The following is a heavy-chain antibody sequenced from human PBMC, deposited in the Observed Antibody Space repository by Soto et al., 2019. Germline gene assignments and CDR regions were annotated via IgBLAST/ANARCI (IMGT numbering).Heavy chain of an antibody. V-gene: IGHV1-69*13. Sequence: VASVKVSCKASGVTFSSYAISWLRQAPGQGLEWMGGIIPSFDKANYGQKFQGRVTITADESTSTAYMELSSLKSEDTAVYYCARGGELLRGEYYFDYWGQGTLVTVSS. J-gene: IGHJ4*02. CDR2: IIPSFDKA. D-gene: IGHD1-26*01. CDR1: GVTFSSYA. CDR3: ARGGELLRGEYYFDY.